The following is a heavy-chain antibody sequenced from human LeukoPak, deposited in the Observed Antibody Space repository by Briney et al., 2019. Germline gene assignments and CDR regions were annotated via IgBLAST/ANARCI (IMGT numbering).Heavy chain of an antibody. CDR2: ISTSSDYI. D-gene: IGHD2-15*01. CDR1: GFTFGSYS. Sequence: GGSLRLSCAASGFTFGSYSMNWVRQAPGKGLEWVSSISTSSDYIYYADSVKGRFTISRDNAENSLFLQVNSLRAEGTAVYYCARGCSGASCYNYWGQGTQVTVSS. CDR3: ARGCSGASCYNY. J-gene: IGHJ4*02. V-gene: IGHV3-21*01.